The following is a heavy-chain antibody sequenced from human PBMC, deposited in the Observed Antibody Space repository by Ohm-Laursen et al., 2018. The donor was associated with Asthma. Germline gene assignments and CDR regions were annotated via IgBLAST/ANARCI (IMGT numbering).Heavy chain of an antibody. CDR1: GFTFHSHS. Sequence: SLRLSCAASGFTFHSHSITWVRQAPGKGLEWVSTITSSAAYIYYADSVKGRFTLSRDNSKNTLYLQMNSLRAEDTAVYYCARGSYDDYGDYWGQGTLVTVSS. CDR2: ITSSAAYI. J-gene: IGHJ4*02. V-gene: IGHV3-21*01. CDR3: ARGSYDDYGDY. D-gene: IGHD3-16*01.